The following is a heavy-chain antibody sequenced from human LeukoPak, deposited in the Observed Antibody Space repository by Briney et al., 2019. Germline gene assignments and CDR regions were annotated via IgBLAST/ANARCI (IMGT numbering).Heavy chain of an antibody. CDR3: AKDSPVATR. CDR1: GFTFSSYS. V-gene: IGHV3-23*01. Sequence: GGSLRLSCAASGFTFSSYSMNWVRQAPGKGLEWVSSITDSGDGTYYADSVKGRFTISRDDSKNTLYLQMNSLRAEDTAVYYCAKDSPVATRWGQGTLVTVSS. CDR2: ITDSGDGT. D-gene: IGHD2-15*01. J-gene: IGHJ4*02.